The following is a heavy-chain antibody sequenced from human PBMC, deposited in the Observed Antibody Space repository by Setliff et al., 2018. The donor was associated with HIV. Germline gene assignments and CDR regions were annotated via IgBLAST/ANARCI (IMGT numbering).Heavy chain of an antibody. Sequence: ASVKVSCKTSDYTFTNYVIYWVRQAPGQGLEWMGWISNYNGNTNYAQKFHGRVTMTTDTSTRTAYMEMRGLTYDDTAVYYCARASGGNSVENGFDIWGQGTRGT. V-gene: IGHV1-18*01. CDR3: ARASGGNSVENGFDI. CDR2: ISNYNGNT. J-gene: IGHJ3*02. D-gene: IGHD1-26*01. CDR1: DYTFTNYV.